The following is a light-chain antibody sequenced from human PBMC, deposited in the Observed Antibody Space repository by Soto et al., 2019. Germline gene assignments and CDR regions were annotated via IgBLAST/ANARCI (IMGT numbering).Light chain of an antibody. Sequence: EIVITQSPATLSVSPGERATLSCRASQSISSNLAWYQQKPGQPPRILIFRTSSRATGFPARFSGSGSGTECTLTISRLQSEDFSVYYCQQYNNSPPLFGQGTRLEIK. CDR2: RTS. J-gene: IGKJ5*01. CDR3: QQYNNSPPL. CDR1: QSISSN. V-gene: IGKV3-15*01.